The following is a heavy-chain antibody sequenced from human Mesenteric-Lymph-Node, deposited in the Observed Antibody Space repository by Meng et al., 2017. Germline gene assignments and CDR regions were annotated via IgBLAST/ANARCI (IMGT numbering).Heavy chain of an antibody. CDR1: GFTFDDYG. Sequence: GGSLRLSCAASGFTFDDYGMSWVRQAPGKGLEWVSGINWNGGSTGYADSVKGRFTISRDNAKNSLYLQMNSLRAEDTALYYCARDIVVVTAIHHYYYGMDVWGQGTTVTVSS. CDR2: INWNGGST. CDR3: ARDIVVVTAIHHYYYGMDV. J-gene: IGHJ6*02. V-gene: IGHV3-20*04. D-gene: IGHD2-21*02.